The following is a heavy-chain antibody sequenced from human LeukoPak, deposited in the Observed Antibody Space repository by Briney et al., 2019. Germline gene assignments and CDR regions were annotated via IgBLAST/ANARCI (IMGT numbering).Heavy chain of an antibody. D-gene: IGHD6-25*01. Sequence: SETLSLTCAVYGGSFSGYYWTWIRQPPGKGLEWIGEINHSGSTNYNPSLKSRVTISIDTSKSQFSLKLSSVTAADTAVYYCARPARPYYYYMDVWGKGTTVTVSS. J-gene: IGHJ6*03. CDR1: GGSFSGYY. V-gene: IGHV4-34*01. CDR3: ARPARPYYYYMDV. CDR2: INHSGST.